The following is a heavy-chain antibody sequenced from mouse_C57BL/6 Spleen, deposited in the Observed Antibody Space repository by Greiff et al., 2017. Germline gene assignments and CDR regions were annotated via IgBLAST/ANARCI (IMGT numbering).Heavy chain of an antibody. J-gene: IGHJ4*01. D-gene: IGHD2-4*01. CDR3: VRHDDYDDEDAMDY. Sequence: VQLKASGGGLVQPTGSLKLSCAASGFSFNTYAMNWVRQAPGTGLEWVARIRSKSNNYATYYAASVKDRFTISRDDSESMLYRQMNNLKTEDTAMYYCVRHDDYDDEDAMDYWGQGTSVTVSA. V-gene: IGHV10-1*01. CDR1: GFSFNTYA. CDR2: IRSKSNNYAT.